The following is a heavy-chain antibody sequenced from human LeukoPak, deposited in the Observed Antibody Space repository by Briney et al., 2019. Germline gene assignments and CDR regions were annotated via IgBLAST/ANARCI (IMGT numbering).Heavy chain of an antibody. CDR2: INPGSGKT. V-gene: IGHV1-8*01. D-gene: IGHD6-19*01. J-gene: IGHJ4*02. Sequence: ASVKVSCKASGYSFTTDDINWVRQASGRGLEWMGFINPGSGKTRYSQKFQGRVTMTRDTSINTVYMELSSLRSEDTATYYCARVFGQWLAVDWGQGTPVIVSS. CDR1: GYSFTTDD. CDR3: ARVFGQWLAVD.